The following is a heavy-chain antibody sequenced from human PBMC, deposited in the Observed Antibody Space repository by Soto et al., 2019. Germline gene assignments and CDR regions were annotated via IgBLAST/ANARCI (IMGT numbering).Heavy chain of an antibody. J-gene: IGHJ6*02. CDR1: GFTFSSYA. Sequence: PGGSLRLSCAASGFTFSSYAMHWVRQAPGKGLEWVAVISYDGSNKYYADSVKGRFTISRDNSKNTLYLQMNSLRAEDTAVYYCARDREGGRITMVRGVITAFKGVYYYYGMDVWGQGTTVTVSS. CDR2: ISYDGSNK. D-gene: IGHD3-10*01. CDR3: ARDREGGRITMVRGVITAFKGVYYYYGMDV. V-gene: IGHV3-30-3*01.